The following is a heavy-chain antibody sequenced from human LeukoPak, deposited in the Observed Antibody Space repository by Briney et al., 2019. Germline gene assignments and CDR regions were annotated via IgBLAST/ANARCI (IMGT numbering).Heavy chain of an antibody. CDR1: GFIFSFYA. D-gene: IGHD3-16*01. V-gene: IGHV3-23*01. CDR2: IGGSGGSI. J-gene: IGHJ4*02. Sequence: GGSLRLSCAASGFIFSFYAMSRVRQAPGKGLEWVSAIGGSGGSIYYADSVKGRFTISRDNSKNTLYLQMNSLRPEDTAVYYCAKPPSGGPENDYWGQGTLVTVSS. CDR3: AKPPSGGPENDY.